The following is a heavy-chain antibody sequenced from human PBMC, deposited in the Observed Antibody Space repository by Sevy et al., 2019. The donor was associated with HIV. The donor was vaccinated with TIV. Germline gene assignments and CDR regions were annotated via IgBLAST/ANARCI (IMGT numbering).Heavy chain of an antibody. J-gene: IGHJ6*02. CDR2: VFYFGST. CDR1: AMSVSSANDY. D-gene: IGHD3-9*01. V-gene: IGHV4-61*01. CDR3: GRDQYYDVLTGLYAIDV. Sequence: SETLSLTCSVSAMSVSSANDYWTWIRQPPGKGLEWIGHVFYFGSTNYNPSLKSRVTISLDTSKRQFSLKLTSVTAEDTAVYYCGRDQYYDVLTGLYAIDVWGQGTTVTVSS.